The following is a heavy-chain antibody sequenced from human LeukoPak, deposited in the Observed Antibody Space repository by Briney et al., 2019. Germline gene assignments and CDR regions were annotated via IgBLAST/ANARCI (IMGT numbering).Heavy chain of an antibody. V-gene: IGHV3-7*01. CDR1: GFTFSMYW. CDR2: IKVDGSEI. CDR3: ARGGSTHSYYGMDV. J-gene: IGHJ6*02. Sequence: GGSLRLSCAASGFTFSMYWMSWVRQAPGKGPEWVANIKVDGSEIYYVDSVKGRFTISRDNAKNSLYLQMNSLRAEDTAVYYCARGGSTHSYYGMDVWGQGTTVTVSS. D-gene: IGHD3-10*01.